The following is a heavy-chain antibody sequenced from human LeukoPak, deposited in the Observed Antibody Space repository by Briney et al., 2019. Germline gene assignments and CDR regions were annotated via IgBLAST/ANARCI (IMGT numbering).Heavy chain of an antibody. Sequence: GASVKVSCKASGGTFSSYAISWVRQAPGQGHEWMGRIIPIFGIANYAQKFQGRVTITADKSTSTAYMELSSLRSEDTAVYYCARDAYCSGGSCLPHAFDYWGQGTLVTVSS. CDR2: IIPIFGIA. D-gene: IGHD2-15*01. V-gene: IGHV1-69*04. CDR1: GGTFSSYA. CDR3: ARDAYCSGGSCLPHAFDY. J-gene: IGHJ4*02.